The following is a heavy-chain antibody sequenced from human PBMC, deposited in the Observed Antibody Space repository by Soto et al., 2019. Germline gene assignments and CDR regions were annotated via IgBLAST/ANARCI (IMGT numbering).Heavy chain of an antibody. CDR2: IWYDGSNK. Sequence: GGSLRLSCAASGFTFSSYGMHWVRQAPGKGLEWVAVIWYDGSNKYYADSVKGRFTISRDNSKNTLYLQMNSLRAEDTAVYYCARDGGHCTNGVCPATLYYYYYMDVWGKGTTVTVSS. CDR3: ARDGGHCTNGVCPATLYYYYYMDV. CDR1: GFTFSSYG. D-gene: IGHD2-8*01. J-gene: IGHJ6*03. V-gene: IGHV3-33*01.